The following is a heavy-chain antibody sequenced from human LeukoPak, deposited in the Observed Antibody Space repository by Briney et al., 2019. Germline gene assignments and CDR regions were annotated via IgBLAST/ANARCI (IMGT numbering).Heavy chain of an antibody. J-gene: IGHJ3*02. V-gene: IGHV4-39*01. D-gene: IGHD2-2*01. Sequence: PSETLSLTXTASGGYISTSNYYWGWIRQPPGKGLEWIASIYYSGSTYYNPSLKSRVTISVDTSKNQFSLKLSSVTAADTAVYYCARLVFGQYQLLIHAFDIWGQGTMVTVSS. CDR3: ARLVFGQYQLLIHAFDI. CDR1: GGYISTSNYY. CDR2: IYYSGST.